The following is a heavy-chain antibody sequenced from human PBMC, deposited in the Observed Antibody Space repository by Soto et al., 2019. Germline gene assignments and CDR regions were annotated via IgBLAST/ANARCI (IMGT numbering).Heavy chain of an antibody. CDR1: GGSISSGGYY. D-gene: IGHD3-22*01. V-gene: IGHV4-31*03. Sequence: PSETLSLTCTVSGGSISSGGYYWSWIRQHPGKGLEWIGYIYYSGSTYYNPSLKSRVTISVDTSKNQFSLKLSSVTAADTAVYYCARFRITMIVVANWFDPWGQGTLVTVSS. J-gene: IGHJ5*02. CDR2: IYYSGST. CDR3: ARFRITMIVVANWFDP.